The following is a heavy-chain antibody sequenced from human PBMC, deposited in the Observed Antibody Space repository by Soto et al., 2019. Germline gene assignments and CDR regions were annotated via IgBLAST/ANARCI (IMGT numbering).Heavy chain of an antibody. CDR1: GYTFTSYG. J-gene: IGHJ4*02. D-gene: IGHD2-15*01. CDR2: ISAYNGNT. CDR3: ARDAEEVHTDIVVVVAAPYYFDY. Sequence: ASVKVSCKASGYTFTSYGISWVRQAPGQGLEWMGWISAYNGNTNYAQKLQGRVTMTTDTSTSTAYMELRSLRSDDTAVYYCARDAEEVHTDIVVVVAAPYYFDYWGQGTLVTVSS. V-gene: IGHV1-18*01.